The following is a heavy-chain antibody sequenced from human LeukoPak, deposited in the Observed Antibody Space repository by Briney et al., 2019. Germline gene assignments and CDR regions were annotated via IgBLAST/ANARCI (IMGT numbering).Heavy chain of an antibody. CDR1: GGSISIYY. V-gene: IGHV4-59*01. Sequence: SETLSLTCTVSGGSISIYYWSWIRQPPGKGLEWIGYIYYSGSTNYNPSLKSRVTISVDTSKNQFSLKLSSVTAADTAVYYCVAPGSITQHAFDIWGQGTMVTVSS. CDR3: VAPGSITQHAFDI. J-gene: IGHJ3*02. D-gene: IGHD2-2*01. CDR2: IYYSGST.